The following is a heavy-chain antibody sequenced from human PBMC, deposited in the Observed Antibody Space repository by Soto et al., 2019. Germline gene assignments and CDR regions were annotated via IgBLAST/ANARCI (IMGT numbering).Heavy chain of an antibody. J-gene: IGHJ4*02. CDR1: GGTFSSYT. V-gene: IGHV1-69*02. Sequence: SVKVSCKASGGTFSSYTISWVRQAPGQGLEWMGRIIPILGIANYAQKFQGRVTITADKSTSTAYMELSSLRSEDTAVYYCARVLVRHMGSFDFFAQGTLVSVS. CDR2: IIPILGIA. CDR3: ARVLVRHMGSFDF. D-gene: IGHD2-8*02.